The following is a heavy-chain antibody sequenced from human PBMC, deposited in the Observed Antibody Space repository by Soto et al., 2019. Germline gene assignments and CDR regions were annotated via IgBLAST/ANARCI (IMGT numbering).Heavy chain of an antibody. D-gene: IGHD6-19*01. CDR2: ISGSGGER. V-gene: IGHV3-23*01. J-gene: IGHJ4*02. CDR3: AKDTLNDSGSFDY. Sequence: GCCLRLSCAACGFTFRTYGMTWVCQAPGKGLEWVSGISGSGGERYYGDSGEGRFSISRDNSENTLFLQMHSLRAEDTAIYYCAKDTLNDSGSFDYWGQGTLVTVSS. CDR1: GFTFRTYG.